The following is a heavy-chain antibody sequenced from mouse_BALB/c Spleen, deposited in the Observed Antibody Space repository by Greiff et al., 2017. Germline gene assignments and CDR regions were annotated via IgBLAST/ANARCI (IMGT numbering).Heavy chain of an antibody. Sequence: EVKLMESGPELVKPGASVKISCKASGYTFTDYNMHWVKQSHGKSLEWIGYIYPYNGGTGYNQKFKSKATLTVDNSSSTAYMELRSLTSEDSAVYYCARGGTVVAGGYFDYWGQGTTLTVSS. CDR1: GYTFTDYN. CDR3: ARGGTVVAGGYFDY. D-gene: IGHD1-1*01. V-gene: IGHV1S29*02. CDR2: IYPYNGGT. J-gene: IGHJ2*01.